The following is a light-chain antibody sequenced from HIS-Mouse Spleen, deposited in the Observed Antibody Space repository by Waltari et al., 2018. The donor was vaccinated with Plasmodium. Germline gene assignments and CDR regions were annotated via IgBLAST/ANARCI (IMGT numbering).Light chain of an antibody. J-gene: IGLJ3*02. V-gene: IGLV3-10*01. CDR1: ALPKKY. Sequence: SYELTQPPSVSVSPGQTARITCSGDALPKKYAYWYQQKSGQAPVLVNYEDSKRPSGIPWRCCGARSGTMATLTISGAQVEDEADYYCYSTDSSGNHRVFGGGTKLTVL. CDR3: YSTDSSGNHRV. CDR2: EDS.